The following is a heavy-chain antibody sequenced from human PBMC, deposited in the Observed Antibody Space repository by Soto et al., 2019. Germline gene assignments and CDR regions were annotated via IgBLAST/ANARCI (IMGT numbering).Heavy chain of an antibody. CDR2: ISGYNANT. D-gene: IGHD3-16*01. Sequence: QVQLVQSGAEVKKPGASVKVSCKASGYSFTRYGISWVRQAPGQGLEWMGWISGYNANTNYPENLQGRVTMTTDTSTSTAYMEARNLTSDDTAVYYCARMGDGPYYYYGLDVWGQGTTVTVSS. V-gene: IGHV1-18*01. J-gene: IGHJ6*02. CDR1: GYSFTRYG. CDR3: ARMGDGPYYYYGLDV.